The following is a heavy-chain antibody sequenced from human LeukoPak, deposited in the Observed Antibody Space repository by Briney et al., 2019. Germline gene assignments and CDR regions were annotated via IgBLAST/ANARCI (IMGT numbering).Heavy chain of an antibody. V-gene: IGHV4-59*01. CDR3: ARAPTPYYYDSSGYYWYYYYYYMDV. Sequence: PSETLSLTCTVSGGSISSYYWSWIRQPPGKGLEWIGYIYYSGSTNYNPSLKSRVTISVDTSKNQFSLKLSSVTAADTAVYYCARAPTPYYYDSSGYYWYYYYYYMDVWGKGTTVTISS. CDR2: IYYSGST. CDR1: GGSISSYY. J-gene: IGHJ6*03. D-gene: IGHD3-22*01.